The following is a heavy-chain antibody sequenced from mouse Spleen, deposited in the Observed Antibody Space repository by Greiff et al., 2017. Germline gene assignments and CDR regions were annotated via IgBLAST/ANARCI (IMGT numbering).Heavy chain of an antibody. CDR3: ASTNSSGYFDY. CDR1: GYTFTSYW. Sequence: QVQLQQPGAELVMPGASVKLSCKASGYTFTSYWMHWVKQRPGQGLEWIGEIDPSDSYTNYNQKFKGKATLTEDKSSSTAYLQLSSLTSEDSAVYYCASTNSSGYFDYWGQGTTLTVSS. J-gene: IGHJ2*01. V-gene: IGHV1-69*01. D-gene: IGHD3-2*02. CDR2: IDPSDSYT.